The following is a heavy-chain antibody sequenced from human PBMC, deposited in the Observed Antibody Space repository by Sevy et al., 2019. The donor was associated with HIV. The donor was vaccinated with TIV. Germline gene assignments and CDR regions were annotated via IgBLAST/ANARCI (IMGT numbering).Heavy chain of an antibody. V-gene: IGHV3-23*01. Sequence: GGSLRLSCAASGFTFSSYGMSWVRQAPGKGLEWVSAISRSGGRTYYADSVKGRFTISRDNSKNTLYLKMNSLGAEDTAVNYCAKEGLRPYDSSSYYAGPDAFHIWGQGTMVTVSS. J-gene: IGHJ3*02. CDR2: ISRSGGRT. CDR1: GFTFSSYG. CDR3: AKEGLRPYDSSSYYAGPDAFHI. D-gene: IGHD3-22*01.